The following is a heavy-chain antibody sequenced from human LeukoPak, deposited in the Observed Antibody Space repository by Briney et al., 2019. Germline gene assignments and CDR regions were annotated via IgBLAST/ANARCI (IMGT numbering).Heavy chain of an antibody. D-gene: IGHD1-14*01. J-gene: IGHJ4*02. CDR3: ARTPDYSDY. CDR2: IYHSGST. Sequence: SGPLTLTCAVSGGSISSCNWWGWVRQPPGKGLELFGEIYHSGSTIYNPSLKSRVTVSVDKSKNQFPLKLSSVTAADTAVYYCARTPDYSDYWGEGALVTVPS. V-gene: IGHV4-4*02. CDR1: GGSISSCNW.